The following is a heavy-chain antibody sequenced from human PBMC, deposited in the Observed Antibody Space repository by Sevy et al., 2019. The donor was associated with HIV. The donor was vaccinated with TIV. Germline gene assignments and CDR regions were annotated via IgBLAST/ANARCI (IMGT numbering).Heavy chain of an antibody. CDR3: AKAAETAYYYYYMDV. V-gene: IGHV3-9*03. CDR1: GFTFDDYA. CDR2: ISWNSGSI. Sequence: GGSLRLSCAASGFTFDDYAMHWVRQAPGKGLEWVSGISWNSGSIGYADSVKGRFTISRDNAKNSLYLQMNSLRAEDMALYYCAKAAETAYYYYYMDVWGKGTTVTVSS. J-gene: IGHJ6*03.